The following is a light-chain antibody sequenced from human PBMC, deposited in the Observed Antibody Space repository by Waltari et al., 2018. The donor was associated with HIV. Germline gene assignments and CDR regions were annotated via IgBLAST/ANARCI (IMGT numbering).Light chain of an antibody. CDR3: QQYDHFLS. J-gene: IGKJ4*01. CDR1: QDIPNY. CDR2: DAS. Sequence: DIQITQSPSSVSASVGDSVPLHFQPSQDIPNYLNWYHQKPGTAPKLLIYDASNLETGVPSRFSGSGSATDFTFTISSLQPEDIATYYCQQYDHFLSFGGGTKVEIK. V-gene: IGKV1-33*01.